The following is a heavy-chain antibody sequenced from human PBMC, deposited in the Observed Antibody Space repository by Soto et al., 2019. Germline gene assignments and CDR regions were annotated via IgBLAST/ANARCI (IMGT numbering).Heavy chain of an antibody. J-gene: IGHJ5*02. D-gene: IGHD2-2*01. CDR3: AKDTGYCSSTSCYNWFDP. Sequence: GGSLRLSCAASGFTFSSYAMSWVRQAPGKGLEWVSAISGSGGSTYYADSVKGRFTISRDNSKNTLYLQMNSLRAEDTAVYYCAKDTGYCSSTSCYNWFDPWGQGTLVTVSS. CDR2: ISGSGGST. CDR1: GFTFSSYA. V-gene: IGHV3-23*01.